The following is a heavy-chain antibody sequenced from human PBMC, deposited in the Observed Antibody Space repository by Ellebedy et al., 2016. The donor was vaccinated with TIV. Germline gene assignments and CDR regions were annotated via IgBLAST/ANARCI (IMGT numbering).Heavy chain of an antibody. CDR3: TRETNPPPGALAGTGFDC. V-gene: IGHV3-30*02. CDR2: KRFDGRNE. J-gene: IGHJ4*02. D-gene: IGHD6-19*01. CDR1: GFSFNTYG. Sequence: GESLKISCVASGFSFNTYGMHWVRQAPGKGLEWVVFKRFDGRNEYNGDSVKGRFIISRDLSKNTLYLQMNRLRSDDTGIYYCTRETNPPPGALAGTGFDCWGQGTLVVVSS.